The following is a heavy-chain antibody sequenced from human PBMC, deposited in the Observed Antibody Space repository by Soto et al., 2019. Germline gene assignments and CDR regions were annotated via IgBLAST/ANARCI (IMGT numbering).Heavy chain of an antibody. V-gene: IGHV3-11*01. D-gene: IGHD3-22*01. Sequence: PGGSLRLSCAASGFTFSDYYMSWIRQAPGKGLEWVSYISSSGSTIYYADSVKGRFTISRDNAKNSLYLQMNSLRAEDTAVYYCASFRFSFTVVVAPDAFDIWGQGTMVTVSS. CDR1: GFTFSDYY. CDR2: ISSSGSTI. J-gene: IGHJ3*02. CDR3: ASFRFSFTVVVAPDAFDI.